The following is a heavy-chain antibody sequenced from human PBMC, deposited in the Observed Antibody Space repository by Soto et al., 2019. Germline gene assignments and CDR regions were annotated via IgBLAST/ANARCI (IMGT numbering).Heavy chain of an antibody. CDR2: FFYSGRT. Sequence: SETLSLTCTVPGGSIGHYHWSWIRQPPGKGLEWIGHFFYSGRTNYNPSLKSRVTMSVDTSKNQFSLKLTSVTAADTAVYYCAREALEYQMLGWFDPWGQGTLVTVSS. J-gene: IGHJ5*02. D-gene: IGHD2-2*01. CDR1: GGSIGHYH. CDR3: AREALEYQMLGWFDP. V-gene: IGHV4-59*01.